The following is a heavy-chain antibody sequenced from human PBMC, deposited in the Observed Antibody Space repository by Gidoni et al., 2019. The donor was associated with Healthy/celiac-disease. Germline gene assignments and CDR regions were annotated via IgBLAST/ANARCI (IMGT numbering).Heavy chain of an antibody. D-gene: IGHD6-19*01. J-gene: IGHJ4*02. V-gene: IGHV3-21*01. CDR2: ISSSGSYI. CDR3: ARGAAAVAGTAFDY. Sequence: EVQLAESGGGLVKPVGSLRPSCAASGFTFSSYSMNWVRQAPGKGLEWVSSISSSGSYIYYADSVKGRFTISRDNAKNSLYLQMNSLRAEDTAVYYCARGAAAVAGTAFDYWGQGTLVTVSS. CDR1: GFTFSSYS.